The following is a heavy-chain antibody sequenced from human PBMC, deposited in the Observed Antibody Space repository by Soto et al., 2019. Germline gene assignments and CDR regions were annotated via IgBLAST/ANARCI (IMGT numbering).Heavy chain of an antibody. Sequence: ASVKVSCKASGYTFTNYYMHWVRQAPGQGLEWMGVINPSGGSTKYAQKFQGRVTMTRDTSTSTVYMELSSLISEDTTEYYCAREASKYSGMDVWGQGTTVTVSS. V-gene: IGHV1-46*01. D-gene: IGHD2-21*01. J-gene: IGHJ6*02. CDR1: GYTFTNYY. CDR2: INPSGGST. CDR3: AREASKYSGMDV.